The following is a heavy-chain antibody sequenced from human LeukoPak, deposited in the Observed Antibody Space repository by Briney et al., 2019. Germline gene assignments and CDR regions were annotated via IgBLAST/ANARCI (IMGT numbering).Heavy chain of an antibody. CDR2: ISYDGSNK. CDR3: TYSSSWYTSFDY. D-gene: IGHD6-13*01. CDR1: GFTFSSYG. Sequence: GGSLRLSCAASGFTFSSYGMHRVRQAPGKGLEWVAVISYDGSNKYYADSVKGRFTISRDNSKNTLYLQMNSLRAEDTAVYYCTYSSSWYTSFDYWGQGTLVTVSS. J-gene: IGHJ4*02. V-gene: IGHV3-30*03.